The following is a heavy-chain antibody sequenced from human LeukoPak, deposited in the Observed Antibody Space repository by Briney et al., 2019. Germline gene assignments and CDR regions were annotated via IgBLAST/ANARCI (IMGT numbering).Heavy chain of an antibody. Sequence: GGTLRLSCAASGFTFCSYAMLWVRQAPGKGWEGVAVISYDGSNKYYADSVKGRFTISRDNSKNTLYLQMNSLRAEDTAVYYCARDEAAAGTVDYWGQGTLVTVSS. V-gene: IGHV3-30*04. CDR1: GFTFCSYA. D-gene: IGHD6-13*01. CDR3: ARDEAAAGTVDY. J-gene: IGHJ4*02. CDR2: ISYDGSNK.